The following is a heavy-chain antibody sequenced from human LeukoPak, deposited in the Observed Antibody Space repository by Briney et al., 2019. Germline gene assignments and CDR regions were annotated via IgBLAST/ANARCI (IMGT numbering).Heavy chain of an antibody. CDR2: IRSKANNYAT. J-gene: IGHJ4*02. CDR3: TGDNFDSSVKFDY. D-gene: IGHD3-22*01. CDR1: GFTFSGSA. V-gene: IGHV3-73*01. Sequence: GGSLKLSCVVSGFTFSGSAVHWVRQASGKGLEWVGRIRSKANNYATAYAASVKGRFTISRDDSKNTAYLQMNSLKTEDTAVYYCTGDNFDSSVKFDYWGQGTLVTVSS.